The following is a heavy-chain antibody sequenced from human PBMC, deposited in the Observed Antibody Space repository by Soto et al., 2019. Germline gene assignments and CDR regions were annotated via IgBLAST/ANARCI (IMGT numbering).Heavy chain of an antibody. CDR2: IYYSGST. V-gene: IGHV4-59*01. Sequence: SETLSLTCTVSGGSISSYYWSWIRQPPGKGLEWIGYIYYSGSTNYNPSLKSRVTISVDTSKNQFSLKLSSVTAADTAVYYCARERFVVVVAATLGYYGMDVWGQGTTVTVSS. CDR3: ARERFVVVVAATLGYYGMDV. J-gene: IGHJ6*02. D-gene: IGHD2-15*01. CDR1: GGSISSYY.